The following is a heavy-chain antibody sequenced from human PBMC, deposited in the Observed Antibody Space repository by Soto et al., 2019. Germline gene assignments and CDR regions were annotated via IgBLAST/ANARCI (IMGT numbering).Heavy chain of an antibody. CDR3: TRGSLGYVFDY. J-gene: IGHJ4*02. V-gene: IGHV3-74*01. CDR1: GLTFSRYA. CDR2: INNDGSST. Sequence: GGSLRLSCAFSGLTFSRYAANWVRQAPGKGLVWVSRINNDGSSTCYADSVKGRFTISRDNAKNTLYLQMNSLRAEDTAVYYCTRGSLGYVFDYWGQGALVTVSS. D-gene: IGHD6-13*01.